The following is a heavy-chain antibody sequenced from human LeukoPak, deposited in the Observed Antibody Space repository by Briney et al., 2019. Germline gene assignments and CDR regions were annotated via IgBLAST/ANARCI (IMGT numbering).Heavy chain of an antibody. CDR2: IKQDGSEK. CDR1: GFTFSSYW. D-gene: IGHD3-3*01. Sequence: PGGSLRLSCAASGFTFSSYWMSWVRQAPGKGLEWVANIKQDGSEKYYVDSVKGRFTISRDNAKNSLYLQMNSLRAEDTAVYYCARGSDFWSGYYLGYWGQGTLVTVPS. CDR3: ARGSDFWSGYYLGY. J-gene: IGHJ4*01. V-gene: IGHV3-7*01.